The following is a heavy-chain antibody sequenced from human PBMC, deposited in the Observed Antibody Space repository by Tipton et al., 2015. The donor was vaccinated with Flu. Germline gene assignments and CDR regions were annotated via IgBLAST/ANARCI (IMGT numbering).Heavy chain of an antibody. J-gene: IGHJ4*02. Sequence: SLRLSCAASGFTFSSYWMHWVCQTPGKGLVWVSRINSDGSSISYADSVKGRFTISRDNAKNTLYLQMNSLRAEDTAVYYCARRVVPATNGNYFDYWGQGTLVTVSS. D-gene: IGHD2-15*01. V-gene: IGHV3-74*01. CDR1: GFTFSSYW. CDR2: INSDGSSI. CDR3: ARRVVPATNGNYFDY.